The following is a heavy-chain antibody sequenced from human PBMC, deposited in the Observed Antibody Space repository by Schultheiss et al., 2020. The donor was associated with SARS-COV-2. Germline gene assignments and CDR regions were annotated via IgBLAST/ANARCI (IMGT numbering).Heavy chain of an antibody. CDR2: ISSSGSTI. D-gene: IGHD2-21*01. CDR3: AGSEDVTGDWDVGFDP. CDR1: GFTFSSYE. V-gene: IGHV3-48*03. J-gene: IGHJ5*02. Sequence: GGSLRLSCAASGFTFSSYEMNWVRQAPGKGLEWVSYISSSGSTIYYADSVKGRFTISRDNAKNSLYLQMNSLRAGDTAVYYCAGSEDVTGDWDVGFDPWGQGTLVTVSS.